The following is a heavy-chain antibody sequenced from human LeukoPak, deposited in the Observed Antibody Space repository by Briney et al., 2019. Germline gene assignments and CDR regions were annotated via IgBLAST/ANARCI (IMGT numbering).Heavy chain of an antibody. CDR3: ARGPGASIMITFGGVIPFDY. D-gene: IGHD3-16*02. V-gene: IGHV4-34*01. J-gene: IGHJ4*02. Sequence: PSETLSLTCAVYGGSFSGYYWSWIRQPPGKGLEWIGEINHSGSTNYNPSLKSRVTISVDTSKNQFSLKLSSVTAADTAVYYCARGPGASIMITFGGVIPFDYWGQGTLVTVSS. CDR1: GGSFSGYY. CDR2: INHSGST.